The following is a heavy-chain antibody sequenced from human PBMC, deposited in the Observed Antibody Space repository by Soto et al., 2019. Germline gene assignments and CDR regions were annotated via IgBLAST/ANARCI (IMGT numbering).Heavy chain of an antibody. CDR3: ARDSDYYSSGSFDY. CDR1: GDSISRSGYY. V-gene: IGHV4-31*03. J-gene: IGHJ4*02. CDR2: IYYSGSS. Sequence: TSATLSLTCSVSGDSISRSGYYGSWIRQRPGKGLEWFGNIYYSGSSYNNPSLKSRVTISVNTSKDQFSLNLRSVTATDTAFYYCARDSDYYSSGSFDYWGQGTLVTVSS. D-gene: IGHD3-10*01.